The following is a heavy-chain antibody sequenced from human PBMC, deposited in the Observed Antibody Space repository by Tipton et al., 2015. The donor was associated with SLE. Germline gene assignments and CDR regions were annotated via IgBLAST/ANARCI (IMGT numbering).Heavy chain of an antibody. D-gene: IGHD3-22*01. V-gene: IGHV4-61*09. J-gene: IGHJ4*02. CDR2: IYTSGST. CDR1: GGSISSGSYY. Sequence: TLSLTCTVSGGSISSGSYYWSWIRQPAGKGLEWIGHIYTSGSTNYNPSLKSRVTMSVDTSKNQFSLKLSSVTAADTAVYYCARVRYDKGGYFDYWGQGTLVTVSS. CDR3: ARVRYDKGGYFDY.